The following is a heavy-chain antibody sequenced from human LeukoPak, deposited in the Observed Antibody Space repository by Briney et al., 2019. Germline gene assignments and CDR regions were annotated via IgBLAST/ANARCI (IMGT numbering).Heavy chain of an antibody. CDR3: ARENAGTGFDY. CDR2: ISYDGSNK. V-gene: IGHV3-30-3*01. J-gene: IGHJ4*02. D-gene: IGHD1-7*01. CDR1: GFTFSNAW. Sequence: GGSLRLSCAASGFTFSNAWMSWVRQAPGKGLEWVAVISYDGSNKYYADSVKGRFTISRDNSKNTLYLQMNSLRAEDTAVYYCARENAGTGFDYWGQGTLVTVSS.